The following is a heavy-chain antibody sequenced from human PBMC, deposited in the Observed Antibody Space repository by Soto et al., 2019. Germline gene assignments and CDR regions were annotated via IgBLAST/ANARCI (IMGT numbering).Heavy chain of an antibody. CDR3: ARLQTSVGVNY. V-gene: IGHV3-30*04. CDR2: VSDDGRNS. CDR1: GFTFSNYA. D-gene: IGHD4-17*01. Sequence: QVQLVESGGGVVQPGRSLRLSCVVSGFTFSNYAMHRVRQAPGKGLEWVAIVSDDGRNSNYADSVKGRFTISRDNSKTTLYPQMNSLRAEDTAVYFCARLQTSVGVNYWGQGTLVTVSS. J-gene: IGHJ4*02.